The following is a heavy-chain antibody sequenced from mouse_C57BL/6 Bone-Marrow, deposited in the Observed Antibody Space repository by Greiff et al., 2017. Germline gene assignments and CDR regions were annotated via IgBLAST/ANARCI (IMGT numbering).Heavy chain of an antibody. V-gene: IGHV1-15*01. CDR1: GYTFTDYE. CDR2: IDPETGGT. J-gene: IGHJ2*01. CDR3: TRGGKEDYFDY. Sequence: VQLQQSGAELVRPGASVTLSCKASGYTFTDYEMHWVKQTPVHGLEWIGAIDPETGGTAYNQKFKGKAILTADKSSSTAYMELRSLTSEDSAVYYCTRGGKEDYFDYWGQGTTLTVSS.